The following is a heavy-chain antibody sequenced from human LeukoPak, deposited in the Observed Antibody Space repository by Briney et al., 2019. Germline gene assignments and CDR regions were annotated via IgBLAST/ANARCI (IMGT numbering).Heavy chain of an antibody. CDR2: ISGSNGNT. J-gene: IGHJ3*02. V-gene: IGHV1-18*01. D-gene: IGHD2-2*01. CDR3: ARDPFEDIVVVPAAGALVGHAFDI. CDR1: GYSLTNFG. Sequence: ASVKVSCKASGYSLTNFGISWVRQAPGQGLEWMGWISGSNGNTNYAQILQGRVTMTTDTSTSTAYMELRSLRSDDTAVYYCARDPFEDIVVVPAAGALVGHAFDIWGQGTMVTVSS.